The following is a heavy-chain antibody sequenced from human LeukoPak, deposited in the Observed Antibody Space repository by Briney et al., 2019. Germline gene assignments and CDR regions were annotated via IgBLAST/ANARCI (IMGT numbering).Heavy chain of an antibody. CDR3: AKAGYSSGWYLEHYYYYMDV. J-gene: IGHJ6*03. D-gene: IGHD6-19*01. CDR1: GFTFSISA. CDR2: ISGSGGST. V-gene: IGHV3-23*01. Sequence: PGGSLRLSCAASGFTFSISAMSWVRQAPGKGLEWVSAISGSGGSTYYADSVKGRFTISRDNSKNTLYLQMNSLRAEDTAVYYCAKAGYSSGWYLEHYYYYMDVWGKGTTVTVSS.